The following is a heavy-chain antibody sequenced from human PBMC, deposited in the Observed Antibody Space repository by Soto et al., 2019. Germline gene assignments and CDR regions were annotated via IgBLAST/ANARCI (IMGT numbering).Heavy chain of an antibody. D-gene: IGHD5-18*01. V-gene: IGHV4-34*01. J-gene: IGHJ5*02. CDR1: GGSFSGYY. Sequence: SETLSLTCAVYGGSFSGYYWSWIRQPPGKGLEWIGEINHSGSTNYNPSLKSRVTISVDTSKNQFSLKLSSVTAADTAVYYCARAKGIQLWFIGTHWFDPWGQGTLVTVSS. CDR3: ARAKGIQLWFIGTHWFDP. CDR2: INHSGST.